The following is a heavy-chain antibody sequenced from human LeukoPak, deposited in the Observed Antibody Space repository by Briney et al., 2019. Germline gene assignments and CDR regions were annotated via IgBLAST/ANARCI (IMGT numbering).Heavy chain of an antibody. V-gene: IGHV4-59*01. CDR1: GGSISSYY. CDR2: IYYSGST. D-gene: IGHD1-26*01. CDR3: ARVYSGSYYYFDY. J-gene: IGHJ4*02. Sequence: SETLSLTCTVSGGSISSYYWSWIRQPPGKGLEWIGYIYYSGSTNYNPSLKSRVTTSVDTSKNQFSLKLSSVTAADTAVYYCARVYSGSYYYFDYWGQGTLVTVSS.